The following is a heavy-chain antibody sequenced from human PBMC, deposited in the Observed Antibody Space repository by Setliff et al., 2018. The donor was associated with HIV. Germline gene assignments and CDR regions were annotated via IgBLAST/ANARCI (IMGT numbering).Heavy chain of an antibody. D-gene: IGHD3-3*01. J-gene: IGHJ5*02. V-gene: IGHV4-61*02. Sequence: PSETLSLTCTVSGGSIDSGNYDWNWVRQPAGKGLEWIGRIYASGSPTYNPSLKSRVTISVDTSKNHFTLRLSSVTVADTAVYYCARRGRFMGWSDPWGQGSLVTV. CDR2: IYASGSP. CDR1: GGSIDSGNYD. CDR3: ARRGRFMGWSDP.